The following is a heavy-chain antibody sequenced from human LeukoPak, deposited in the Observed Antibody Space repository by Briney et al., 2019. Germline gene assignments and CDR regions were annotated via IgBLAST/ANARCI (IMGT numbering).Heavy chain of an antibody. CDR1: GGSISSYC. J-gene: IGHJ4*02. V-gene: IGHV4-59*01. Sequence: SETLSLTCTVSGGSISSYCWSWIRQPPGKGLEWIGYIYYSGSTNYNPSLKSRVTISVGTSKNQFSLKLRSVTAADAAVYYCATNDYGDYHFDYWGQGTLVTVSS. CDR3: ATNDYGDYHFDY. CDR2: IYYSGST. D-gene: IGHD4-17*01.